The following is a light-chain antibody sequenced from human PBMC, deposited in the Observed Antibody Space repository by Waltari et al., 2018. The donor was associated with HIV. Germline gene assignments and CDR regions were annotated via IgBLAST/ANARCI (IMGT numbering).Light chain of an antibody. Sequence: QSALTQPASVSGSPGQSITISCTGTTSAVGGYNYVSWYQQHPGKVPKLMIYEVSNRPSGISHRFSGSKSGNTAYLTISGLQTEDEADYYCSSYASGDTLLFCGGTKLTVL. CDR1: TSAVGGYNY. V-gene: IGLV2-14*01. CDR3: SSYASGDTLL. J-gene: IGLJ3*02. CDR2: EVS.